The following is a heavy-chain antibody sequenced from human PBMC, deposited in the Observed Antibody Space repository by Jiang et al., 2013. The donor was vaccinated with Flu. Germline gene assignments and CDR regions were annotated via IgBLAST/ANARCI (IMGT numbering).Heavy chain of an antibody. J-gene: IGHJ6*02. V-gene: IGHV1-69*10. D-gene: IGHD3-10*01. CDR2: IIPILGIA. CDR3: ARGRHSELLWFGESANSRYYGMDV. CDR1: FSSYA. Sequence: FSSYAISWVRQAPGQGLEWMGGIIPILGIANYAQKFQGRVTITADKSTSTAYMELSSLRSEDTAVYYCARGRHSELLWFGESANSRYYGMDVWGQGTTVTVSS.